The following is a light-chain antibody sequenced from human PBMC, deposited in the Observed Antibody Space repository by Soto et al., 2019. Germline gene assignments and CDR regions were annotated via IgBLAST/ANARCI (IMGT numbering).Light chain of an antibody. CDR3: SSYTTSSTPWV. Sequence: QSALTQPASVSGSPGQSITISCTGTSSDVGSYNYVSWYQQHPGKAPKLMIYDVGNRPSGVSNRFSDSKSGNTASLTISRLQAEDEADYYCSSYTTSSTPWVFGGGTKVTVL. V-gene: IGLV2-14*01. CDR2: DVG. CDR1: SSDVGSYNY. J-gene: IGLJ3*02.